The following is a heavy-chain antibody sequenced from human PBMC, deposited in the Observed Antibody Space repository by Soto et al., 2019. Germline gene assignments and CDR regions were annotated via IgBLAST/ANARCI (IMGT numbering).Heavy chain of an antibody. V-gene: IGHV1-58*01. CDR1: GFTFTSSA. J-gene: IGHJ4*02. D-gene: IGHD5-12*01. CDR2: IVVGSGNT. CDR3: AAYLGEPYSGYDSLDY. Sequence: SVKVSCKASGFTFTSSAVQWVRQARGQRLEWIGWIVVGSGNTNYAQKFQERVTITRDMSTSTAYMELSSLRSEDTAVYYCAAYLGEPYSGYDSLDYWGKGTRVTVSS.